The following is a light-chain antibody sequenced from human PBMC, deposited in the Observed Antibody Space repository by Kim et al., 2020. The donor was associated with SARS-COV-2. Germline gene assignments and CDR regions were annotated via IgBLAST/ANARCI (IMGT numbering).Light chain of an antibody. J-gene: IGKJ1*01. CDR2: GTS. CDR3: QQYNNFRT. V-gene: IGKV3-15*01. CDR1: QSVSTN. Sequence: SVSAGEKATLSCRASQSVSTNVAWYQQKPGQAPRLLMYGTSTRATGIPGRFSGSGSGTEFTLTISSLQSEDFAVYYCQQYNNFRTFGQGTKVDIK.